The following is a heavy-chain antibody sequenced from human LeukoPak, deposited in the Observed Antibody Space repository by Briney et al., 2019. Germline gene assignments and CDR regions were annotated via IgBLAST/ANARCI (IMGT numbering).Heavy chain of an antibody. CDR3: ARTGRGDLYYYYMDV. CDR1: GGSFSGYY. V-gene: IGHV4-34*01. J-gene: IGHJ6*03. Sequence: SETLSLTCAVYGGSFSGYYWSWIRQPPGKGLEWIGEINHSGSTNYNPSLKSRVTTSVDTSKNQFSLKLSSVTAADTAVYYCARTGRGDLYYYYMDVWGKGTTVTVSS. D-gene: IGHD3-10*01. CDR2: INHSGST.